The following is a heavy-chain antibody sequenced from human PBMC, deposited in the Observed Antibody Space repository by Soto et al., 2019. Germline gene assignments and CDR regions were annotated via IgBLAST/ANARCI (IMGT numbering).Heavy chain of an antibody. Sequence: PGGSLRLSCSASGFTFSSYAMHWVRQAPGKGLEYVSAISSNGGSTYYADSVKGRSTISRDNSKNTLYLQMSSLRAEDTAVYYCVKDMRTGDRAFDIWGQGTMVTVSS. J-gene: IGHJ3*02. CDR2: ISSNGGST. V-gene: IGHV3-64D*06. D-gene: IGHD7-27*01. CDR3: VKDMRTGDRAFDI. CDR1: GFTFSSYA.